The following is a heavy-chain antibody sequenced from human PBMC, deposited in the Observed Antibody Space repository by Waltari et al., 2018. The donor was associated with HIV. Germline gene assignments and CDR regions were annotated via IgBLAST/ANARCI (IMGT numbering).Heavy chain of an antibody. J-gene: IGHJ6*02. D-gene: IGHD6-19*01. V-gene: IGHV1-2*02. CDR2: INPKSDGT. CDR3: ARDRIAVTGSYYYGMDV. CDR1: GYPFTGSY. Sequence: QVQLVQSGAEVKKPGASVKVSCQASGYPFTGSYMPWVRQAPGQGLEWMGWINPKSDGTNYAQKFQGRVTMTRDTSTSTAYMELSRLRSDDTALYYCARDRIAVTGSYYYGMDVWGQGTTVTVSS.